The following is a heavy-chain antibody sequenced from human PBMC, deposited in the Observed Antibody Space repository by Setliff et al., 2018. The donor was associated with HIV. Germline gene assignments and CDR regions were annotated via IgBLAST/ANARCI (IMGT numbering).Heavy chain of an antibody. CDR1: GFTFGDYA. V-gene: IGHV3-7*01. D-gene: IGHD3-3*02. J-gene: IGHJ6*02. CDR3: TRKLAPGHGMDV. Sequence: LRLSCTTDGFTFGDYALSWVRQAPGKGLEWVANINQDGSEKNYVDSVKGRFTISRDNAKNSLYLQMDSLRVEDTTVYYCTRKLAPGHGMDVWGQGTTVTVSS. CDR2: INQDGSEK.